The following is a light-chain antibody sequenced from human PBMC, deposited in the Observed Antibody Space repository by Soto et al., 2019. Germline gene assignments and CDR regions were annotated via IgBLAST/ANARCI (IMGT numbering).Light chain of an antibody. CDR2: EVS. J-gene: IGLJ3*02. CDR3: SSFTSINTWV. V-gene: IGLV2-14*01. CDR1: SSDVGGYNY. Sequence: QSALTQPASVSGSPGQSITISCTGTSSDVGGYNYVSWYQQHPGKAPKLMINEVSNRPSGVSNRFSGSKSGNTASLTISGLQAEDEADYYCSSFTSINTWVFGGGTKLTVL.